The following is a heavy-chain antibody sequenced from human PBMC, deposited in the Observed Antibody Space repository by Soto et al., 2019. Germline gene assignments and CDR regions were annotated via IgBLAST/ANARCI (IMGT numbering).Heavy chain of an antibody. D-gene: IGHD6-6*01. CDR1: GYTFTSYY. J-gene: IGHJ6*02. CDR3: AREYSSSSEGYYYYGMDV. Sequence: QVQLVQSGAEVKKPGASVKVSCKASGYTFTSYYMHWVRQAPGQGLEWMGIINPSGGSTSYAQKFQGRVTMTRDTYPSTVYMELSSLRSEDTAVYYCAREYSSSSEGYYYYGMDVWGQGTTVTVSS. V-gene: IGHV1-46*01. CDR2: INPSGGST.